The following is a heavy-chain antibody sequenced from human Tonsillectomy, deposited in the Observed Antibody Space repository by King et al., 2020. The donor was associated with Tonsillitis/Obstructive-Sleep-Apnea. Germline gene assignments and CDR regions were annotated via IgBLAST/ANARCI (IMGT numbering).Heavy chain of an antibody. D-gene: IGHD3-9*01. Sequence: VQLVESGGGLIQPGGSLRLSCAASGFTFSSYWMHWVRQAPGKGLVWVSRINSDGSSTSYADSVKGRFTISRDNAKNTLYLQMNSLRAKDTAVYYCARVGYDILTGYYIYFDYWGQGTLVTVSS. CDR3: ARVGYDILTGYYIYFDY. CDR2: INSDGSST. J-gene: IGHJ4*02. CDR1: GFTFSSYW. V-gene: IGHV3-74*01.